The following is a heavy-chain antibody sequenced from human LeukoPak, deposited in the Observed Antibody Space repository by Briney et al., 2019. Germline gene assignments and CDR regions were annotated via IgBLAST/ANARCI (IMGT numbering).Heavy chain of an antibody. V-gene: IGHV4-39*01. CDR2: IYYSGST. Sequence: SQTLPLTCTVSGGSISSGGYYWGWIRQPPGKGLEWIGSIYYSGSTYYNPSLKSRVTISVDTSKNQFSLKLSSVTAADTAVYYCARHWLSSSWYPSAFDPWGQGTLVTVSS. J-gene: IGHJ5*02. CDR3: ARHWLSSSWYPSAFDP. CDR1: GGSISSGGYY. D-gene: IGHD6-13*01.